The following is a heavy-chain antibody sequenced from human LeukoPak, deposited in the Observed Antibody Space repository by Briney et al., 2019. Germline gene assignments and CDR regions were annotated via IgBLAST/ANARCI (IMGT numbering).Heavy chain of an antibody. D-gene: IGHD2-15*01. V-gene: IGHV4-59*01. CDR1: GGSISGFY. CDR3: ARGGYCSGGSCYADAFDI. Sequence: SETLSLTCTVSGGSISGFYWSWTRQPPGKGLEWIGYIYYSGSTNYNPSLKSRVTISVDTSKNQFSLKLSSVTAADTAVYYCARGGYCSGGSCYADAFDIWGQGTMVTVSS. J-gene: IGHJ3*02. CDR2: IYYSGST.